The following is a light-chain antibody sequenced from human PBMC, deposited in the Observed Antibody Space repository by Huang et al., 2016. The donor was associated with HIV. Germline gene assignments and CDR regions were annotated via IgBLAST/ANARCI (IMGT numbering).Light chain of an antibody. CDR1: QNISR. J-gene: IGKJ1*01. V-gene: IGKV3-15*01. Sequence: EIVMTQSPATLSVSPGERATLSCRASQNISRLAWYQQKPGQAPRLLIYDASSRATGSPARCSGSGSGTEFTLTVSSLQSEDFALYYCQQYDDWPPWTFGQGTQVDIK. CDR2: DAS. CDR3: QQYDDWPPWT.